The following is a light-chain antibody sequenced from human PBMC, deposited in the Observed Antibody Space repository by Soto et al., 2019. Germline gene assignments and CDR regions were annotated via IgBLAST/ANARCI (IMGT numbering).Light chain of an antibody. CDR2: KAS. CDR3: QQYNAFPPT. CDR1: QSISSS. V-gene: IGKV1-5*03. Sequence: DIQMTQSPSILSASVGGRVTITCRASQSISSSLAWYQQKPGKAPKLLIYKASNLESGVPSRFSGSGSGTDFTLTISSLQPDDFATYYCQQYNAFPPTFGQGTMVEIK. J-gene: IGKJ1*01.